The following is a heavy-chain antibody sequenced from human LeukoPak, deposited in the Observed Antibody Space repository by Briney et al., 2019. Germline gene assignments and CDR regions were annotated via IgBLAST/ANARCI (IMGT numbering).Heavy chain of an antibody. D-gene: IGHD4-11*01. J-gene: IGHJ5*01. CDR3: ARVGSNPFFQFDS. Sequence: SETLSLTCTVSDGSISNYYWSWIRQPAGKGLEWIGRIYTSGSTNYNPSLKSRVTISVDTSKNQFSLKLTSVTAADTAVYYCARVGSNPFFQFDSWGQGTLVTVSS. CDR2: IYTSGST. CDR1: DGSISNYY. V-gene: IGHV4-4*07.